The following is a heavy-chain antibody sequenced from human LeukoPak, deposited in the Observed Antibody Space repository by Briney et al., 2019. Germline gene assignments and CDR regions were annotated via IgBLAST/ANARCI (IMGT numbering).Heavy chain of an antibody. Sequence: PGGSLRLSCAASGFTFSNAWMSWVRQAPGKGLEWVGRIESKTDGGPTDYAAPVKGRFTISRDDSKNTLYLQMNSLKVEDTAVYYCTRHPPLFDLWGQGTLVTVSS. CDR3: TRHPPLFDL. J-gene: IGHJ5*02. CDR2: IESKTDGGPT. CDR1: GFTFSNAW. V-gene: IGHV3-15*04.